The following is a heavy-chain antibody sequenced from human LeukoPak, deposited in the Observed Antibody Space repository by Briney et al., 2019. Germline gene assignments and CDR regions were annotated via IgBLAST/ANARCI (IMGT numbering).Heavy chain of an antibody. Sequence: GGSLRLSCAASGHTFDSYGMTWVRQAPGKGLEWVSGITGSGGSTYYADSVKGRFTISRDNSKNTLDLQMNSLRADDTAVSYGAKDYDFRSTSCPDFFDYWGQGTLVTVSS. CDR1: GHTFDSYG. J-gene: IGHJ4*02. CDR3: AKDYDFRSTSCPDFFDY. D-gene: IGHD2-2*01. CDR2: ITGSGGST. V-gene: IGHV3-23*01.